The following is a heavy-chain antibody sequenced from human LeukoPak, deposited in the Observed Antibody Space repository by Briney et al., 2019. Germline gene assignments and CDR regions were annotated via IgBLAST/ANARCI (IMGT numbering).Heavy chain of an antibody. Sequence: SETLSLTCTVSGGSISSYYWSWIRQPAGKGLEWIGRIYTSGSTNYNPSLKSRVTMSVDTSKNQFSLKLSSVTAADTAVYSCARDYIAVADGAFDIWGQGTMVTVSS. J-gene: IGHJ3*02. D-gene: IGHD6-19*01. CDR3: ARDYIAVADGAFDI. CDR1: GGSISSYY. V-gene: IGHV4-4*07. CDR2: IYTSGST.